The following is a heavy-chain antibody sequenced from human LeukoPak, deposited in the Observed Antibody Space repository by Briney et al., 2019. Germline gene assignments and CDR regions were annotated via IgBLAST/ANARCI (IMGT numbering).Heavy chain of an antibody. J-gene: IGHJ4*02. D-gene: IGHD5-18*01. V-gene: IGHV3-30*18. CDR2: ISYDGSNK. Sequence: GGSLRLSCAASGFTLSSYGMHWVRQAPGKGLEWVAVISYDGSNKYYADSVKGRFTISRDNSKNTLYLQMNSLRAEDTAVYYCAKGGGYSYGPSAPIDYWGQGTLVTVSS. CDR3: AKGGGYSYGPSAPIDY. CDR1: GFTLSSYG.